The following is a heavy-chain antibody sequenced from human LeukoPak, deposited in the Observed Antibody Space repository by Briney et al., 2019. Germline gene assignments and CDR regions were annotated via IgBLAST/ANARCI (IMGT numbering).Heavy chain of an antibody. CDR2: ISGSGGST. D-gene: IGHD2/OR15-2a*01. J-gene: IGHJ4*02. CDR1: GFTFSSYA. Sequence: GGSLRLSCAASGFTFSSYAMSWVRQAPGKGLEWVSAISGSGGSTYYADSVKGRFTISRDNSKNTLYLQMNSLRAEDTAVYYCARDATYYLRYGYFDYWGQGTLVTVSS. V-gene: IGHV3-23*01. CDR3: ARDATYYLRYGYFDY.